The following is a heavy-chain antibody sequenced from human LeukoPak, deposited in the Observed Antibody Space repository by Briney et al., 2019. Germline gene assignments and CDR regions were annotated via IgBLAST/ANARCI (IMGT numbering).Heavy chain of an antibody. D-gene: IGHD5-12*01. CDR1: GFTFSTYG. CDR2: IWYTGTNK. V-gene: IGHV3-33*06. CDR3: AKDIQTWPRFPDY. J-gene: IGHJ4*02. Sequence: GGSLRLSCAASGFTFSTYGMHWVRQAPGKGLEWVAVIWYTGTNKNYADSVKGRFTISRDNPKSTLYLQMSSLRAEDTAVYYCAKDIQTWPRFPDYWGQGTLVTVSS.